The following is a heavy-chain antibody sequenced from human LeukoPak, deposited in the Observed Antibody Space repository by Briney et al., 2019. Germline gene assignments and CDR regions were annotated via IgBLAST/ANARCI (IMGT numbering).Heavy chain of an antibody. D-gene: IGHD3-9*01. Sequence: GGSLRLTCAASGFTFSDYNMRWIRQAPGKGLEWVSSISRSGSTKYYADSVKGRFTISRDNAKNSLFLQMNSLRAEDTAVYYCARAVRDWPFKGQFDYWGQGTLVTVSS. V-gene: IGHV3-11*04. CDR2: ISRSGSTK. CDR3: ARAVRDWPFKGQFDY. CDR1: GFTFSDYN. J-gene: IGHJ4*02.